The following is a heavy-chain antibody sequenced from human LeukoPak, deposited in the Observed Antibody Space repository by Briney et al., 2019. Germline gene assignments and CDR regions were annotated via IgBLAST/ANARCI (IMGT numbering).Heavy chain of an antibody. CDR3: ARLTMLRGVPDAFDI. D-gene: IGHD3-10*01. Sequence: PSETLSLTCSVSGGSISSSSYYWGWIRQPPGKGLEWIGSIYYSGSTYYNPSLKSRVTIPVDTSKNQFPLKLSSVTAADTAVYYCARLTMLRGVPDAFDIWGQGTMVTVSS. CDR1: GGSISSSSYY. V-gene: IGHV4-39*01. CDR2: IYYSGST. J-gene: IGHJ3*02.